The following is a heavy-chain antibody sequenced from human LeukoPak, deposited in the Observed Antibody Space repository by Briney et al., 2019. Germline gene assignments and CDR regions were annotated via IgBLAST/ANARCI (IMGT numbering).Heavy chain of an antibody. CDR2: INPNSGGT. D-gene: IGHD4-17*01. CDR1: GYTFTGYY. CDR3: AREGYGDYVHNY. J-gene: IGHJ4*02. Sequence: ASVKVSCKASGYTFTGYYMHWVRQAPGQGLEWMGRINPNSGGTNYAQKFQGRVTMTRDTSISTAYMELSRLRSDDTAVYYCAREGYGDYVHNYWGQGTLVTVSS. V-gene: IGHV1-2*06.